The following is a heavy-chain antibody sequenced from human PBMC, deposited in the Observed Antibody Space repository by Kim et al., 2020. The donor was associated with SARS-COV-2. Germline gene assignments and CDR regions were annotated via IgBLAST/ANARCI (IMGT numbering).Heavy chain of an antibody. V-gene: IGHV3-23*01. J-gene: IGHJ5*02. D-gene: IGHD5-18*01. CDR1: GLTFSSFA. Sequence: GGSLRLSCATSGLTFSSFAMTWVRQAPGKGLEWVSAISGSGSGTFYADSVKGRFTISRDNSKNTLYLQMNSLRAEDTAVYYCGKVGYSNGQKWFDAWGQG. CDR3: GKVGYSNGQKWFDA. CDR2: ISGSGSGT.